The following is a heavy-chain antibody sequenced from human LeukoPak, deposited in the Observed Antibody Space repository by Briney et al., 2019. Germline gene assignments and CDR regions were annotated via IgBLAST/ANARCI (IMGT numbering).Heavy chain of an antibody. CDR2: INPSGGST. V-gene: IGHV1-46*01. J-gene: IGHJ4*02. Sequence: GASVKVSCKASGYTFTSYYMHWVRQAPGQGLEWMGIINPSGGSTSYAQKFQGRVTMTRDTSTSTVYMELSSLRSEDTAVYYCARDGGNGIVVVADPFDYWGQGTLVTVSS. CDR3: ARDGGNGIVVVADPFDY. D-gene: IGHD2-15*01. CDR1: GYTFTSYY.